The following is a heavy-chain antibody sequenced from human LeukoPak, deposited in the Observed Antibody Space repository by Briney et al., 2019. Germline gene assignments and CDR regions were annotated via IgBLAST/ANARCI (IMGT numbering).Heavy chain of an antibody. Sequence: GGSLRLSCAASGFTFSSYAMSWVRQAPEKGTEWVSAISGSGGSTYYADSVKGRFTISRDNSKNTLYLQMNSLRAEDTAVYYCAKDPPPGILTGFDYWGQGTLVTVSS. V-gene: IGHV3-23*01. J-gene: IGHJ4*02. CDR1: GFTFSSYA. D-gene: IGHD3-9*01. CDR2: ISGSGGST. CDR3: AKDPPPGILTGFDY.